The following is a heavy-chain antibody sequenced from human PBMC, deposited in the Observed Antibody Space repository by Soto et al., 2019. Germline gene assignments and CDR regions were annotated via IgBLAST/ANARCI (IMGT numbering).Heavy chain of an antibody. CDR3: ARAQPYYFDY. Sequence: TLSLTCSVSGADISSGGFTWTWIRQHAGKGLEWIGYICHSGSTVYNPSLKSRLTISEDTSKNQFSLKLSSVTAADTAVYYCARAQPYYFDYWGQGALVTVSS. CDR1: GADISSGGFT. CDR2: ICHSGST. J-gene: IGHJ4*02. V-gene: IGHV4-30-2*05.